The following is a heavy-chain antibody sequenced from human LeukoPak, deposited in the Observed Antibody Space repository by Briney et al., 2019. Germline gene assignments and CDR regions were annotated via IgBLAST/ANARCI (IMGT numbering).Heavy chain of an antibody. J-gene: IGHJ6*04. CDR2: ISGSGGST. CDR3: AELGITMIGGV. Sequence: GGSLRLSCAASGFTFSSYAMSWVRRAPGKGLEWVSAISGSGGSTYYADSVKGRFTISRDNAKNSLYLQMNSLRAEDTAVYYCAELGITMIGGVWGKGTTVTISS. V-gene: IGHV3-23*01. CDR1: GFTFSSYA. D-gene: IGHD3-10*02.